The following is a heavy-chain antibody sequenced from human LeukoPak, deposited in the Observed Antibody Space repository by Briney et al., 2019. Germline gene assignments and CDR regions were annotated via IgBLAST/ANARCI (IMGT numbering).Heavy chain of an antibody. Sequence: SGGSLRLSCAASGFTFYNYAMSWVRQAPGKGLEWVSALIDSGDTTYYADSAKGRFTISRDNSKNTLFLQMNSLTAEDTAIYYCVKEGGSFLTWFDSWGQGSLVTVSS. CDR2: LIDSGDTT. CDR3: VKEGGSFLTWFDS. V-gene: IGHV3-23*01. CDR1: GFTFYNYA. D-gene: IGHD2-15*01. J-gene: IGHJ5*01.